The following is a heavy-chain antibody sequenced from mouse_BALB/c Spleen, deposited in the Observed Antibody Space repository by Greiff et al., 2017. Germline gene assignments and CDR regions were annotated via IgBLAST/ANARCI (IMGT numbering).Heavy chain of an antibody. CDR3: ARDDYETYAMDY. CDR1: GFNIKDTY. CDR2: IDPANGNT. D-gene: IGHD2-4*01. Sequence: VQLKQSGAELVKPGASVKLSCTASGFNIKDTYMHWVKQRPEQGLEWIGRIDPANGNTKYDPKFQGKATITADTSSNTAYLQLSSLTSEDTAVYYCARDDYETYAMDYWGQGTSVTVSS. J-gene: IGHJ4*01. V-gene: IGHV14-3*02.